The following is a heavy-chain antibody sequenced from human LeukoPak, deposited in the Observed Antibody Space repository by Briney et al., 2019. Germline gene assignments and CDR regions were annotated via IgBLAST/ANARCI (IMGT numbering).Heavy chain of an antibody. CDR1: GGSISSYY. V-gene: IGHV4-59*08. J-gene: IGHJ3*02. Sequence: SETLSLTCTVSGGSISSYYWSWIRQPPGKGLEWIGYIYYSGSTNYNPSLKSRVTISVDTSKNQFSLKLSSVTAADTAVYYCARHARYYDSSGYYYLGAFDIWGQGTMVTVSS. D-gene: IGHD3-22*01. CDR3: ARHARYYDSSGYYYLGAFDI. CDR2: IYYSGST.